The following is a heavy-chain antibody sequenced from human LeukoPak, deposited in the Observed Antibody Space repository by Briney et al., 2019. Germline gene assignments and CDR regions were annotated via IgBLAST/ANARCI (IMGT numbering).Heavy chain of an antibody. CDR1: GFTFSSYG. J-gene: IGHJ4*02. CDR3: AKDYCGGDCYPFDY. CDR2: IWYGGSNK. Sequence: QPGGSLRLSCAASGFTFSSYGMHWVRQAPGKGLEWVAVIWYGGSNKYYADSVKGRFTISRDNSKNTLYLQMNSLRAEDTAVYYCAKDYCGGDCYPFDYWGQGTLVTVSS. V-gene: IGHV3-30*02. D-gene: IGHD2-21*02.